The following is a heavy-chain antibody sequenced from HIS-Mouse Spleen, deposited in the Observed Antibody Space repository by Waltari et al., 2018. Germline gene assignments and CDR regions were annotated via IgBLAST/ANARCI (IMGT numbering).Heavy chain of an antibody. CDR2: IYYSGST. V-gene: IGHV4-39*07. D-gene: IGHD6-13*01. Sequence: QLQPQESGPGLVKPSETLSHTCTVSGGAISSLCYYSGWIRQPPGKGLEWIGSIYYSGSTYYNPSLKSRVTISVDTSKNQFSLKLSSVTAADTAVYYCAREIPYSSSWYDWYFDLWGRGTLVTVSS. CDR3: AREIPYSSSWYDWYFDL. CDR1: GGAISSLCYY. J-gene: IGHJ2*01.